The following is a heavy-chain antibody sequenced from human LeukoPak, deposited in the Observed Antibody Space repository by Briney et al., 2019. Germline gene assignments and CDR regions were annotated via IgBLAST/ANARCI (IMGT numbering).Heavy chain of an antibody. V-gene: IGHV4-39*01. Sequence: SETLSLTCTVSGGSISSSSYYWGWIRQPPGKGLEGIGSIYYSGSTYYNPSLKSRVTISVDTSKNQFSLKLSSVTAADTAVYYCARHKERYFDWLLPPYYYYYYMDVWGKGTTVTISS. CDR1: GGSISSSSYY. J-gene: IGHJ6*03. D-gene: IGHD3-9*01. CDR3: ARHKERYFDWLLPPYYYYYYMDV. CDR2: IYYSGST.